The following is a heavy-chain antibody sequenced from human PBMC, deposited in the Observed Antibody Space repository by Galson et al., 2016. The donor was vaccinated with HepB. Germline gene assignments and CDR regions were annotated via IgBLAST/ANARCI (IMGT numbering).Heavy chain of an antibody. V-gene: IGHV5-51*01. Sequence: SGAEVKKPGESLKISCQGSGYTFTDYWIGWVRQMPGKGLEWMGIMYPDDSDTRYSPSFQGQVTFSPAKSISTAYLQWSTLKASDTAMYYCARRRDGMDVWGQGTTVIVSS. CDR1: GYTFTDYW. CDR3: ARRRDGMDV. CDR2: MYPDDSDT. J-gene: IGHJ6*01.